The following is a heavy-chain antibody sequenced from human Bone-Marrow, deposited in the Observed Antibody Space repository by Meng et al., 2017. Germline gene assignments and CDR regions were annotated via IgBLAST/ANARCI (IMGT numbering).Heavy chain of an antibody. D-gene: IGHD4-23*01. CDR3: ANGDYGGVYYYYYGMDV. J-gene: IGHJ6*02. V-gene: IGHV3-23*01. CDR2: ISGSGGST. CDR1: GFTFSSYA. Sequence: GGSLRLSCAASGFTFSSYAMSWFRQAPGKGLEWVSAISGSGGSTYYADSVKGRFTISRDNSKNTLYLQMNSLRAEDTAVYYCANGDYGGVYYYYYGMDVWGQGTTVTVSS.